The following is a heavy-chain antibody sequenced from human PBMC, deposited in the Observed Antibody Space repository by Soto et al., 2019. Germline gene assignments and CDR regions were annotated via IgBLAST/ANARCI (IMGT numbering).Heavy chain of an antibody. CDR2: ISGSGGST. D-gene: IGHD1-1*01. CDR1: GFTFSSYA. J-gene: IGHJ4*02. Sequence: GGSLRLSCAASGFTFSSYAMSWVRQAPGKGLEWVSAISGSGGSTYYADSVKGPFTISRDNSKNTLYLQMNSLRAEDTAVYYCAKGGTSTPSEADYWGQGTLVTVSS. V-gene: IGHV3-23*01. CDR3: AKGGTSTPSEADY.